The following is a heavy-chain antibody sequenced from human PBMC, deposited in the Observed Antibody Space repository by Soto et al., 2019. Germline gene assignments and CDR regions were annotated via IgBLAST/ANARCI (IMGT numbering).Heavy chain of an antibody. Sequence: ASVKVSCKVSGYTLTELSMHWVRQAPGKGLEWMGGFDPEDGETIYAQKFQGRDTMTEDTSTDTAYMELSSLRSEDTAVYYCATDPPLNYYGSGSYYFWGQGTLVTVSS. D-gene: IGHD3-10*01. J-gene: IGHJ4*02. CDR2: FDPEDGET. CDR1: GYTLTELS. CDR3: ATDPPLNYYGSGSYYF. V-gene: IGHV1-24*01.